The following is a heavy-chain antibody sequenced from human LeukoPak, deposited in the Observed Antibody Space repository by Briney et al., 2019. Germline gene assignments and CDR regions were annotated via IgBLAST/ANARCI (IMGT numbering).Heavy chain of an antibody. Sequence: GASVKVSCKASGYTFTSYAISWVRQAPGQGLEWMGGIIPIFGTANYAQKFQGRVTITADESTSTAYMELSSLRSEDTAVYYCSFHYSGSYLFDYWGQGTLVTVSS. J-gene: IGHJ4*02. V-gene: IGHV1-69*13. D-gene: IGHD1-26*01. CDR2: IIPIFGTA. CDR1: GYTFTSYA. CDR3: SFHYSGSYLFDY.